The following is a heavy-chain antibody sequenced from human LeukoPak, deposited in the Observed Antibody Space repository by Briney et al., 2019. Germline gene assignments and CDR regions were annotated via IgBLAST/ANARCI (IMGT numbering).Heavy chain of an antibody. V-gene: IGHV4-4*07. J-gene: IGHJ6*03. CDR3: ASGIVGANGYMDV. D-gene: IGHD1-26*01. CDR1: GGSISSYY. CDR2: IYSTGST. Sequence: SETLSLTCTVSGGSISSYYWSWIRQPAGEGLEWIGHIYSTGSTNYNPSLKSRVTISVDTSKNQFSLKLSSVTAADTAVYYCASGIVGANGYMDVWGKGTTVTISS.